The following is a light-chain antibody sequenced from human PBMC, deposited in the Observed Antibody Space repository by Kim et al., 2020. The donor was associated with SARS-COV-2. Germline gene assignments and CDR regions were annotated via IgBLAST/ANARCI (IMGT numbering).Light chain of an antibody. Sequence: GQRVTISGSGGTSNIGSQYVYWYQQLPGMAPKPLIYWNNQRSSGVPDRFSGSKSGTSASLAISGLRSEDEGDYHCAAWDDTLNRPVFGTGTKVTVL. V-gene: IGLV1-47*01. CDR1: TSNIGSQY. CDR3: AAWDDTLNRPV. CDR2: WNN. J-gene: IGLJ1*01.